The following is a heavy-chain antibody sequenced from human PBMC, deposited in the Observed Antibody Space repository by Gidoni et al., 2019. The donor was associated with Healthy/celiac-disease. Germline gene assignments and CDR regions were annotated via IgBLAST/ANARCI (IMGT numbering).Heavy chain of an antibody. CDR3: ARDRMRVALGLGPVYGMDV. J-gene: IGHJ6*02. D-gene: IGHD3-22*01. CDR1: GGTFSSHA. CDR2: IIPILGIA. Sequence: QVQLVQSGAEVKKPGSSVKVSCKAPGGTFSSHASSWVRQAPGQGLEWMGRIIPILGIANYAQKFQGRVTITADKSTSTAYMELSSLRSEDTAVYYCARDRMRVALGLGPVYGMDVWGQGTTVTVSS. V-gene: IGHV1-69*04.